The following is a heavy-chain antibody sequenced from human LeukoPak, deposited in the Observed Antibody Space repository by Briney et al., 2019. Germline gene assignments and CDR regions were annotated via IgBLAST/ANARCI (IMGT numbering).Heavy chain of an antibody. CDR1: GFSFSASS. V-gene: IGHV3-21*06. J-gene: IGHJ4*02. Sequence: PGESLRPSCAASGFSFSASSMNWVRQAPGRGLEWVSSISSSGTHVFYVDSLKGRFTISRDNANNSLYLQMNNLRAEDTAVYYCARGGGSLNYWGQGILVTVSS. D-gene: IGHD1-1*01. CDR2: ISSSGTHV. CDR3: ARGGGSLNY.